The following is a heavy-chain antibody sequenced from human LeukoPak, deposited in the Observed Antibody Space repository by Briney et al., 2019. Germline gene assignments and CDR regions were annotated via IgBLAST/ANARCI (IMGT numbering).Heavy chain of an antibody. CDR2: IYSDGNT. CDR1: GFTVSNNR. CDR3: VREREGSNSEH. J-gene: IGHJ1*01. D-gene: IGHD1-26*01. V-gene: IGHV3-53*01. Sequence: GGSLRLSCAASGFTVSNNRLSWVRQAPGMGLEWVSTIYSDGNTYYPDSVKGRFTISRDGSKNTLYLQLNSLRTEDTAIYYCVREREGSNSEHWGRGTLVTVSS.